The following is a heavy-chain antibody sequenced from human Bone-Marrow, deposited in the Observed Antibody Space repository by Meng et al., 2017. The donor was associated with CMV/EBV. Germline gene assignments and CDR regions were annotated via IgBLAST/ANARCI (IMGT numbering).Heavy chain of an antibody. CDR2: IYPGDSDT. CDR1: GYSFTSYW. J-gene: IGHJ5*02. CDR3: ARPDYDSGSYSVGWFDP. Sequence: GESLKISWKGSGYSFTSYWIGWVRQMPGKGLEWMGIIYPGDSDTRYSPSFQGQVTISADKSISTAYLQWSSLKASDTAMYYCARPDYDSGSYSVGWFDPWGQGTLVTVSS. V-gene: IGHV5-51*01. D-gene: IGHD3-22*01.